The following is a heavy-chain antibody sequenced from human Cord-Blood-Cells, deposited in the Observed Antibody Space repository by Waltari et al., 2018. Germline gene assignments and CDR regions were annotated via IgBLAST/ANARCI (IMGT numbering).Heavy chain of an antibody. CDR1: GYTFTSYG. CDR3: ASYDILTGHGGIWAFDI. Sequence: QVQLVQSGAEVKKPGASVKVSCKASGYTFTSYGISWVRQAPGQGLEWMGWISAYNGNTNYAQKLQGRVTMTTDTSTSTAYMELRSLRSDDTAVYYCASYDILTGHGGIWAFDIWGQGTMVTVSS. D-gene: IGHD3-9*01. CDR2: ISAYNGNT. J-gene: IGHJ3*02. V-gene: IGHV1-18*04.